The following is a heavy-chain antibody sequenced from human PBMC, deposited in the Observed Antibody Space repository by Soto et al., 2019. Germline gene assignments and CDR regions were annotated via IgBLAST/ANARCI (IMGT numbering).Heavy chain of an antibody. CDR3: ARGKRDVLRFLEWAKTGPPLDY. D-gene: IGHD3-3*01. Sequence: SETLSLTCTVSGGSISSGGYYWSWIRQHPGKGLEWIGYFYYSGSTYYNPSLKSRVTISVDTSKNHFSLKLSSVTAADTAVYYCARGKRDVLRFLEWAKTGPPLDYWGQGTLVTVSS. J-gene: IGHJ4*02. V-gene: IGHV4-31*03. CDR1: GGSISSGGYY. CDR2: FYYSGST.